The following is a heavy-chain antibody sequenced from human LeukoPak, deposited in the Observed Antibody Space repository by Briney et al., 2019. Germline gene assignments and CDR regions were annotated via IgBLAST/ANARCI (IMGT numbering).Heavy chain of an antibody. CDR2: INHSGST. Sequence: SETLSLTCAVYGGSFSGYYWSWIRQPPGKGLEWIGEINHSGSTNYNPSLKSRVTISVDTSKNQFSLKLSSVTAADTAVYYCARGGTNGLAVAGYYFDYWGQGTLVTVSS. D-gene: IGHD6-19*01. V-gene: IGHV4-34*01. J-gene: IGHJ4*02. CDR3: ARGGTNGLAVAGYYFDY. CDR1: GGSFSGYY.